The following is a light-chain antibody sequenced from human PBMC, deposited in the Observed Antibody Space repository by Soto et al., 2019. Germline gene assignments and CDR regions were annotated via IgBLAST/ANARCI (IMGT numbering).Light chain of an antibody. Sequence: QSALTQPASVSGSPGQSITISCTGTSSDVARYNYVSWYQQHPVKAPKLIIYDVANRPSGVSGRFSASKSGNTASLTISGLQADDEADYYCSSYTSSSTPYVFGTGTKVTVL. CDR3: SSYTSSSTPYV. CDR2: DVA. CDR1: SSDVARYNY. V-gene: IGLV2-14*01. J-gene: IGLJ1*01.